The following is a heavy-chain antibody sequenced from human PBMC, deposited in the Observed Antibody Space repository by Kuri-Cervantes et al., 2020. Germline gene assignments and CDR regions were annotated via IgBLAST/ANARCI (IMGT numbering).Heavy chain of an antibody. D-gene: IGHD2-8*01. CDR3: AKGDNAVYYYYMDV. Sequence: GESLKISCAASGFTFSHAWMSWVRQAPGKGLEWVANIKQDGSEKYYADSVKGRFTISRDNAKNSLYLQMNSLRAEDTALYYCAKGDNAVYYYYMDVWGKGTTVTVSS. CDR2: IKQDGSEK. V-gene: IGHV3-7*03. J-gene: IGHJ6*03. CDR1: GFTFSHAW.